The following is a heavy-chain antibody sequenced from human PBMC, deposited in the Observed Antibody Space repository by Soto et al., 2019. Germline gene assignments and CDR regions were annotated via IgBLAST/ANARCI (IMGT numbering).Heavy chain of an antibody. CDR2: ISAYNGNT. V-gene: IGHV1-18*01. CDR1: GYTFTSYG. D-gene: IGHD3-9*01. CDR3: VREGDYDILTGPTYYYGMDV. J-gene: IGHJ6*02. Sequence: ASVKVSCKASGYTFTSYGISWVRQAPGQGLEWMGWISAYNGNTNYAQKLQGRVTMTTDTSTSTAYMELRSLRSDDTAVYYCVREGDYDILTGPTYYYGMDVWGQGTTVTVSS.